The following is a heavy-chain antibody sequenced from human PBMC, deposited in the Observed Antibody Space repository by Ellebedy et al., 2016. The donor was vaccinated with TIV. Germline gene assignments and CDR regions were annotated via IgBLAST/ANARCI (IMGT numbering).Heavy chain of an antibody. Sequence: GGSLRLSCAASGFPFSGYAMHWVRQAPGKGLEFVSSISGNGGRTYFTDSVKGRFTISRDNSKSTLYLQMGSLRGEDTAVYYCARDLDGDPDCYFDHWGRGTLVTVSS. CDR1: GFPFSGYA. CDR3: ARDLDGDPDCYFDH. CDR2: ISGNGGRT. J-gene: IGHJ2*01. D-gene: IGHD4-17*01. V-gene: IGHV3-64*02.